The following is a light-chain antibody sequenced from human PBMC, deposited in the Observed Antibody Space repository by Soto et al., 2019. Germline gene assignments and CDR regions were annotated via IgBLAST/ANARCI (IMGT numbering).Light chain of an antibody. CDR2: GNN. Sequence: QSSLTLPPSVSGAPGQRFTIACTGSSSNIGAGYDVHWYQQFPGKAPNLLIYGNNNRPSGVPDRFSGSKSGTSASLTITGLRADDEADYYCQSYASSLTANFVFGTGTKVTVL. CDR3: QSYASSLTANFV. J-gene: IGLJ1*01. CDR1: SSNIGAGYD. V-gene: IGLV1-40*01.